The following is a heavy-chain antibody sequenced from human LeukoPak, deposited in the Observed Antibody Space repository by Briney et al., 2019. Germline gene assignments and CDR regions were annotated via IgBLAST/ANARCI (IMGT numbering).Heavy chain of an antibody. D-gene: IGHD4-17*01. J-gene: IGHJ6*02. CDR2: IYPGDSDT. Sequence: GESLKISCQGSGYSFTSYWIGWVRQMPGKGLEWMGIIYPGDSDTRYSPSFQGQVTISADKSISTAYLQWSSLKASDTAMYYCARYAVTTVSPYYYYGMDVWGQGTTVTVSS. CDR3: ARYAVTTVSPYYYYGMDV. CDR1: GYSFTSYW. V-gene: IGHV5-51*01.